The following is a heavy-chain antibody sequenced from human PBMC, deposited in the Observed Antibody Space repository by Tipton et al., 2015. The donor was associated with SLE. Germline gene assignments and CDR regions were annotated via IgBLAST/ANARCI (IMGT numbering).Heavy chain of an antibody. CDR2: IYHSGST. J-gene: IGHJ4*02. V-gene: IGHV4-38-2*02. D-gene: IGHD5-18*01. CDR3: ARGGVDTAMALDY. Sequence: LRLSCTVSGYSISSGYYWGWIRQPPGKGLEWIGSIYHSGSTYYNPSLKSRVTISVDTSKNQFSLKLSSVTAADTAVYYCARGGVDTAMALDYWGQGTLDTVSS. CDR1: GYSISSGYY.